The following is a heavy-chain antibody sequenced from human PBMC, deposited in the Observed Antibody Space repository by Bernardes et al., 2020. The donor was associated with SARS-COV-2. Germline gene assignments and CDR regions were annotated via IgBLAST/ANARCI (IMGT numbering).Heavy chain of an antibody. Sequence: GGSLRLSCAASGFTSSSYWMHWVRQAPGKGLVWVSRVNSDGSNTIYADSVKGRFTISRDSSKNMVYLQMNSLRAEDTAVYYCARKTGHDYGMDVWGQVTTVTVPS. CDR2: VNSDGSNT. CDR1: GFTSSSYW. V-gene: IGHV3-74*01. CDR3: ARKTGHDYGMDV. J-gene: IGHJ6*02. D-gene: IGHD3-10*01.